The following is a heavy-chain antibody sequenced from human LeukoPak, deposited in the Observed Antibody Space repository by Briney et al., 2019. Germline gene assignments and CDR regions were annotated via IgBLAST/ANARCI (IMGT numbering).Heavy chain of an antibody. V-gene: IGHV3-74*01. D-gene: IGHD3-10*01. Sequence: PGGSLRLSCAASEFIFSNYGMNWVRQAPGKGLERVSRITNDGSSTTYADSVKGRFTISRDNAKNMLYLQVNSLRAEDTAVYYCARDGWFGESHFDYWGQGTLVTVSS. J-gene: IGHJ4*02. CDR1: EFIFSNYG. CDR3: ARDGWFGESHFDY. CDR2: ITNDGSST.